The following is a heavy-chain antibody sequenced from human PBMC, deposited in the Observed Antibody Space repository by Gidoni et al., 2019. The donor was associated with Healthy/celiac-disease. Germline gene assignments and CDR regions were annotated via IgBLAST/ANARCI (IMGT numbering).Heavy chain of an antibody. V-gene: IGHV3-53*01. CDR2: IYSGGST. J-gene: IGHJ3*02. CDR3: ARSAYYYDSSGYKVLRGDFDI. D-gene: IGHD3-22*01. CDR1: GFTVSSNY. Sequence: EVQLVESGGGLIQPGGSLRLSCAASGFTVSSNYMSWVRQAPGKGLEWVSVIYSGGSTYYADSVKGRFTISRDNSKNTLYLQMNSLRAEDTAVYYCARSAYYYDSSGYKVLRGDFDIWGQGTMVTVSS.